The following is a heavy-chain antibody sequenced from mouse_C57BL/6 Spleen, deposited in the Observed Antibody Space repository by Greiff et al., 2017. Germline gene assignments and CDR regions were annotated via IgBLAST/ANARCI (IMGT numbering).Heavy chain of an antibody. V-gene: IGHV5-16*01. CDR3: ARSYDGYYDY. Sequence: QLVESEGGLVQPGSSMKLSCTASGFTFSDYYMAWVRQVPEKGLEWVATINYDGSSTYYLDSLKIRFIISRDNAKNILYLQMSSLKSEDTATYYCARSYDGYYDYWGQGTTLTVSS. J-gene: IGHJ2*01. D-gene: IGHD2-3*01. CDR1: GFTFSDYY. CDR2: INYDGSST.